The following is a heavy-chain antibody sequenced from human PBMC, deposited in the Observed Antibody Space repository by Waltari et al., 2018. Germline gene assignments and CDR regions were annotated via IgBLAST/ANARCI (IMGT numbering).Heavy chain of an antibody. CDR2: IYYSGST. D-gene: IGHD3-3*01. V-gene: IGHV4-59*01. J-gene: IGHJ6*02. CDR3: ARAVYGFYDFWSGYDYDYYGMDV. Sequence: QVQLQESGPGLVKPSETLSLTCTVSGGSISSYYWSWIRQPPGKGLEWIGYIYYSGSTKYNPTHKSRVTRGVDTYKNQFSLKMSAVTAADTAVYYCARAVYGFYDFWSGYDYDYYGMDVWGQGTTVTVSS. CDR1: GGSISSYY.